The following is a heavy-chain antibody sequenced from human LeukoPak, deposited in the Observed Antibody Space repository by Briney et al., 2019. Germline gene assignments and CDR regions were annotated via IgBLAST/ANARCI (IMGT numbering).Heavy chain of an antibody. CDR1: GFTFSSYS. J-gene: IGHJ4*02. CDR3: ARVGGGWILYYFDY. V-gene: IGHV3-21*01. Sequence: GGSLRLSCAASGFTFSSYSMNWVRQAPGKGLEWVSSISSSSSYIYYADSVKGRFTISRDNAKNSLYLQMNSLRAEDTAVYYCARVGGGWILYYFDYWGQGTLVTVSS. CDR2: ISSSSSYI. D-gene: IGHD6-19*01.